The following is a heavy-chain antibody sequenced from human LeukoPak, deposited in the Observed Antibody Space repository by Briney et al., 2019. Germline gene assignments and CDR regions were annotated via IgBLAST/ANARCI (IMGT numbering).Heavy chain of an antibody. D-gene: IGHD5-24*01. CDR2: IYYSGGT. J-gene: IGHJ3*02. Sequence: SETLSLTCTVSGDSISSYYWSWIRQPPGKGLEGIGYIYYSGGTDYNPYLKSRVTISVDTSKNQFSLKLRSVTAAATAVYYCARHVTISGPYDASDIWGQGTMVTVSP. CDR3: ARHVTISGPYDASDI. V-gene: IGHV4-59*08. CDR1: GDSISSYY.